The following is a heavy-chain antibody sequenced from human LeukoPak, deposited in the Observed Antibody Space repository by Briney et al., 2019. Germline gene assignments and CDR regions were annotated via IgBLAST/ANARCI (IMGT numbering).Heavy chain of an antibody. J-gene: IGHJ4*02. V-gene: IGHV4-61*01. CDR2: IYYTGST. CDR1: GGSVSSGSFY. CDR3: ARARYDSSSSWGRLIDY. Sequence: PSETLSLTCTVSGGSVSSGSFYWSWIRQTPGKGLEWIGYIYYTGSTNYNPSLKSRVTISVDTSKNQFSLKLSSVTAADTAVYYCARARYDSSSSWGRLIDYWGQGTLVTVSS. D-gene: IGHD6-6*01.